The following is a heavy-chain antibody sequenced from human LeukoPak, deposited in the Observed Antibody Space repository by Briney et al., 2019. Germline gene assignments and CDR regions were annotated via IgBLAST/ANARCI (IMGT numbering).Heavy chain of an antibody. CDR2: ISSSGRTM. D-gene: IGHD2-15*01. V-gene: IGHV3-48*03. J-gene: IGHJ6*04. CDR1: GFTFSSYE. Sequence: GGSLRLSCAASGFTFSSYEMNWVRQAPGKGLEWVSYISSSGRTMYYADSVKGRFTISRDNAKNSLYLQMNSLRAEDTAVYYCAREATRISPALDVWGKGTTVTISS. CDR3: AREATRISPALDV.